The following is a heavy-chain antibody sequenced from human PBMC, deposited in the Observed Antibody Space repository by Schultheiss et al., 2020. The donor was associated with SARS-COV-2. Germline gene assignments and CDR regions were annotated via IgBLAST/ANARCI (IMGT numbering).Heavy chain of an antibody. D-gene: IGHD2-2*01. Sequence: GGSLRLSCAASGFTFSSYSMNWVRQAPGKGLEWTAVISYDGSNKYYADSVKGRFTISRDNSKNTLYLQMNSLRAEDTAVYYCARGGTYCSSTSCYLDYYYYYMDVWGKGTTVTVSS. CDR3: ARGGTYCSSTSCYLDYYYYYMDV. V-gene: IGHV3-30*03. J-gene: IGHJ6*03. CDR2: ISYDGSNK. CDR1: GFTFSSYS.